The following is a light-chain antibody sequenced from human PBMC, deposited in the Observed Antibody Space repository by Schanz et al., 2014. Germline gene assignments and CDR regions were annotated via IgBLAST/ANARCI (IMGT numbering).Light chain of an antibody. CDR1: SSNIGAGYD. CDR2: GNS. Sequence: QSVLTQPPSVSGAPGQRVTISCTGSSSNIGAGYDVHWYQQLPGTAPKLLIYGNSNRPSGVPDRFSGSTSGTSASLAISGLQSEDEGDYYCATWDDSLYGWVFGGGTKLTVL. J-gene: IGLJ3*02. V-gene: IGLV1-40*01. CDR3: ATWDDSLYGWV.